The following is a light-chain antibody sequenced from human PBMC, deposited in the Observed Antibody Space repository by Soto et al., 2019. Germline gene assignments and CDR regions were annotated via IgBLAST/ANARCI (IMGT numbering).Light chain of an antibody. CDR1: QSISGS. Sequence: DIQMSQSPSSRSASVRDIFTITCRASQSISGSLNWYKQKPGKAPKPLIYGASTLQSGVPSRFSGSGSGTDYTLTISSLQPEDFATSYCQQRYTTPTFGQGKRLENK. CDR2: GAS. J-gene: IGKJ5*01. CDR3: QQRYTTPT. V-gene: IGKV1-39*01.